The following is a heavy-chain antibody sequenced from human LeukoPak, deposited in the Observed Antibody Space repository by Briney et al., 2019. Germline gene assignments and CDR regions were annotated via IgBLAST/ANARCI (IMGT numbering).Heavy chain of an antibody. CDR1: GGSISSSSYY. J-gene: IGHJ6*02. V-gene: IGHV4-39*01. D-gene: IGHD3-3*01. CDR2: IYYSGST. CDR3: ARHPKDDFWSGYPGRYGMDV. Sequence: SETLSLTCTVSGGSISSSSYYWGWIRQPPGKGLEWIGSIYYSGSTYYNPSLKSRVTISVDTSKNQSSLKLSSVTAADTAVYYCARHPKDDFWSGYPGRYGMDVWGQGTTVTVSS.